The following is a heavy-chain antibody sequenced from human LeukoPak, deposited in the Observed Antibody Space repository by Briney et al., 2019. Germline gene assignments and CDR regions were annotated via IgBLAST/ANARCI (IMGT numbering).Heavy chain of an antibody. CDR1: GGSFSGYY. CDR2: INHSGST. J-gene: IGHJ4*02. D-gene: IGHD3-10*01. V-gene: IGHV4-34*01. CDR3: ARVALRLRGYPFDY. Sequence: SETLSLTCAVYGGSFSGYYWSWIRQPPGKGLEWIGEINHSGSTNYNPSLKSRVTISVDTSKNQFSLKLSSVTAADTAVYCCARVALRLRGYPFDYWGQGTLVTVSS.